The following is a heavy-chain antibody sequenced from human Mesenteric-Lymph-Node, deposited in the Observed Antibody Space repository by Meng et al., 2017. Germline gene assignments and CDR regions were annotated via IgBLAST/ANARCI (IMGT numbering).Heavy chain of an antibody. J-gene: IGHJ5*02. D-gene: IGHD6-25*01. CDR2: ISSSSSYI. CDR3: ARAGIAAEIDYNWFDP. V-gene: IGHV3-21*01. CDR1: GFTFSSYS. Sequence: GESLKISCAASGFTFSSYSMNWVRQAPGKGLEWVSSISSSSSYIYYADSVKGRFTISRDNAKNSLYLQMNSLRAEDTAVYYCARAGIAAEIDYNWFDPWGQGTQVTVSS.